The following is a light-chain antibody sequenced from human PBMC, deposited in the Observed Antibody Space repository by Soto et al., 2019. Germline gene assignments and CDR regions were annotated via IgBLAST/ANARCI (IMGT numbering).Light chain of an antibody. CDR3: SSYTSSSTYV. J-gene: IGLJ1*01. CDR2: DAT. Sequence: QSALTQPASVSGSPGQSITISCTGTSSDVGGYHYVSWYQQYPGKAPKLMIYDATNRPSGVSNRFSGSKSGNTASLTISGLQAEDEADYYCSSYTSSSTYVFGTGTKLTVL. CDR1: SSDVGGYHY. V-gene: IGLV2-14*01.